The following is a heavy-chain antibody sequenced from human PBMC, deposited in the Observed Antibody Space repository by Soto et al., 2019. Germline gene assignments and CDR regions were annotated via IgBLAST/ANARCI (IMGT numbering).Heavy chain of an antibody. CDR3: ARVFALQPPYYFDY. CDR2: INWNGGST. J-gene: IGHJ4*02. Sequence: PGGSLRLSCAASGFTFDDYGMSWVRQAPGKGLEWVSGINWNGGSTGYADSVKGRFTISRDNAKNSLYLQMNSLRAEDTALYYCARVFALQPPYYFDYWGQGTLVTVSS. CDR1: GFTFDDYG. D-gene: IGHD4-4*01. V-gene: IGHV3-20*04.